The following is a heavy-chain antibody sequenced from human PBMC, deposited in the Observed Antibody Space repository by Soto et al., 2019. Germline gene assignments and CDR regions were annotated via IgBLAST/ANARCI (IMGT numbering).Heavy chain of an antibody. CDR2: INHSGST. CDR1: GGSFSGYY. V-gene: IGHV4-34*01. Sequence: TLSLTCAVYGGSFSGYYWSWIRQPPGKGLEWIGEINHSGSTNYNPSLKSRVTISVDTSKNQFSLKLSSVTAADTAVYYCARGTEENQQLLGYYFDYWGQGTLVTVSS. CDR3: ARGTEENQQLLGYYFDY. J-gene: IGHJ4*02. D-gene: IGHD6-13*01.